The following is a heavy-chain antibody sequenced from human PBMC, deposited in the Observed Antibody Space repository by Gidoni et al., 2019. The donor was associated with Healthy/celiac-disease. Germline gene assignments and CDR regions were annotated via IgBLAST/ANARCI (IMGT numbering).Heavy chain of an antibody. J-gene: IGHJ4*02. CDR3: ARVNPRGKITMVRGAHDY. CDR2: INHSGST. D-gene: IGHD3-10*01. CDR1: GGSFSGYY. Sequence: QVQLQQWGAGLLEPSETLSLTCAVYGGSFSGYYWSWIRQPPGKGLEWIGEINHSGSTNYNPSLKSRVTISVDTSKNQFSLKLSSVTAADTAVYYCARVNPRGKITMVRGAHDYWGQGTLVTVSS. V-gene: IGHV4-34*01.